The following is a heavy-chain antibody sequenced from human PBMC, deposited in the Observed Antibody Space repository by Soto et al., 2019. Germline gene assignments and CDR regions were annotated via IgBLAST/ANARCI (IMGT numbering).Heavy chain of an antibody. CDR1: GFTFSDFT. J-gene: IGHJ4*02. V-gene: IGHV3-21*01. CDR2: ISSGGSFI. D-gene: IGHD1-26*01. Sequence: EVQLVESGGGLVKPGGSLRLSCAASGFTFSDFTMNWVRQAPGKGLQWVSSISSGGSFISYADSVRGRFTISRDNAKNSLYLPVDSLRAGDTAVFFFARGSRRTFDYWGQGTLVTVSS. CDR3: ARGSRRTFDY.